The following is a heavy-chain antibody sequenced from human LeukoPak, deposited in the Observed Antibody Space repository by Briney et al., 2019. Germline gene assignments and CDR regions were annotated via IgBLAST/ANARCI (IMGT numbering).Heavy chain of an antibody. J-gene: IGHJ4*02. CDR2: IYTSGST. CDR1: GGSISSSNW. D-gene: IGHD6-13*01. Sequence: SETLSLTCAVSGGSISSSNWWSWVRQPPGKGLEWIGRIYTSGSTNYNPSLKSRVTMSVDTSKNQFSLKLSSVTAADTAVYYCARSGSSWYYFDYWGQGTLVTVSS. CDR3: ARSGSSWYYFDY. V-gene: IGHV4-4*02.